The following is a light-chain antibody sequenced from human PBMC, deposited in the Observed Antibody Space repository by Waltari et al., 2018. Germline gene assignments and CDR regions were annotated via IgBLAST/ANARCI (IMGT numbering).Light chain of an antibody. V-gene: IGKV4-1*01. CDR3: QQYCSTPPT. Sequence: DIVMTQSPDSLAVSLGERATINCTPTQSVFYTSNNKNYLAWYQQRPGQAPKLLIYWASTRESGVPDRFSGSGSGTDFTLTISSLQAEDVAIYYCQQYCSTPPTFGQGTKVEIK. CDR1: QSVFYTSNNKNY. J-gene: IGKJ1*01. CDR2: WAS.